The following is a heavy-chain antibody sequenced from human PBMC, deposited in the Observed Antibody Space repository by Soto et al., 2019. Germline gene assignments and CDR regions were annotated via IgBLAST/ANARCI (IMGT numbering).Heavy chain of an antibody. J-gene: IGHJ6*02. D-gene: IGHD2-2*01. CDR3: ARSQGSSTSLEIYYYYHYGMDV. CDR2: IIPISGTA. CDR1: GGTFSSYA. V-gene: IGHV1-69*13. Sequence: SVKVSCKASGGTFSSYAISWVRQAPGQGLEWMGGIIPISGTANYAQKFQGRVTITADESTSTAYMELSSLRSEDTAVYYCARSQGSSTSLEIYYYYHYGMDVWGQGTTVTVSS.